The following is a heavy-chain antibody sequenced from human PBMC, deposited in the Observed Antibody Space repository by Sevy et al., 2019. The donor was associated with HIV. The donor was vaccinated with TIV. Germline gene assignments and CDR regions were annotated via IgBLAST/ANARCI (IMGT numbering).Heavy chain of an antibody. D-gene: IGHD2-2*01. CDR3: ARTARDIVVVPAATLWYFDL. V-gene: IGHV3-11*01. J-gene: IGHJ2*01. CDR2: ISNSGSTI. CDR1: GFTFSDYY. Sequence: GGSLRLSCAASGFTFSDYYMSWIRQAPGKGLEWVSYISNSGSTIYYADSVKGRFTISRDNAKNSLYLQMNSLRAEDTAVYYCARTARDIVVVPAATLWYFDLWGRGTLVTVSS.